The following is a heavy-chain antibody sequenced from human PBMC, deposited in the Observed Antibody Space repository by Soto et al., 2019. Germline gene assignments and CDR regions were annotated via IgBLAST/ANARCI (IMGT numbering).Heavy chain of an antibody. Sequence: SETLSLTCAVSSGSINSDKWWSWVRQPPGKGLEWIGYIYHSGSTNYNPSLKSRVTISVDTSKNQFSLKLSSVTAADTAVYYCARVGSRFLEWWYDYWGQGTLVTVSS. CDR3: ARVGSRFLEWWYDY. CDR2: IYHSGST. CDR1: SGSINSDKW. V-gene: IGHV4-4*02. D-gene: IGHD3-3*01. J-gene: IGHJ4*02.